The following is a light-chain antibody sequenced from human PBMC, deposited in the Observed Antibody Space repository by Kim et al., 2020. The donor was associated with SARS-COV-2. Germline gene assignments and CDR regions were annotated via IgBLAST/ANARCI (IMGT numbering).Light chain of an antibody. V-gene: IGKV1-27*01. CDR3: QKYNSAPLT. Sequence: ASGGDRFTITCRASQGISNYLAWYQQKPGKVPKLLIDGASTWQTGVPSRFSGSGSGTDFTLTISSLQPEDVATYYCQKYNSAPLTFGGGTKVDIK. J-gene: IGKJ4*01. CDR1: QGISNY. CDR2: GAS.